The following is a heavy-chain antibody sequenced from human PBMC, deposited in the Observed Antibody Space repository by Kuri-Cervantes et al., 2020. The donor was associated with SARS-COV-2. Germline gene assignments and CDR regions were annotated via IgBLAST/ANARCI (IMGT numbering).Heavy chain of an antibody. V-gene: IGHV3-48*01. CDR2: ISSSSSAI. Sequence: GGSLRLSCAASGFTFGSYAMNWVRQAQGKGLEWVSYISSSSSAIYYPDSVKGRFTMSRDNAKNSLYLQMNSLRAEDTAVCYWATAVREPFGGYWGQGTLVTVSS. CDR1: GFTFGSYA. CDR3: ATAVREPFGGY. J-gene: IGHJ4*02. D-gene: IGHD3-16*01.